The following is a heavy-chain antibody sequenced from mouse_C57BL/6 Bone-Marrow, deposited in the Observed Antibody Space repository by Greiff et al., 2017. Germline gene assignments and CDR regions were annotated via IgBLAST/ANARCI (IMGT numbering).Heavy chain of an antibody. Sequence: EVHLVESGGGLVKPGGSLKLSCAASGFTFSSYAMSWVRQTPEKRLEWVATISAGGSYTYYPDNVKGRFTISRDNAKNNLYLQRSHLKSEDTAMYEWARGLYGSSYQFAYWGQGTLVTVSA. D-gene: IGHD1-1*01. J-gene: IGHJ3*01. V-gene: IGHV5-4*01. CDR2: ISAGGSYT. CDR1: GFTFSSYA. CDR3: ARGLYGSSYQFAY.